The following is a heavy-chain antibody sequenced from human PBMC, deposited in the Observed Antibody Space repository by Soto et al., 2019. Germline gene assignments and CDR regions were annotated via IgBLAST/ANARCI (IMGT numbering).Heavy chain of an antibody. CDR3: ARDCSGGSCYLNFDY. J-gene: IGHJ4*02. Sequence: VASVKVSCKASGYTFTSYYINWVREATGQGLEWMGWMNPNSGNTGYAQKFQGRVTMTRNTSISTAYMELSSLRSEDTAVYYCARDCSGGSCYLNFDYWGQGTLVTVSS. CDR2: MNPNSGNT. D-gene: IGHD2-15*01. V-gene: IGHV1-8*01. CDR1: GYTFTSYY.